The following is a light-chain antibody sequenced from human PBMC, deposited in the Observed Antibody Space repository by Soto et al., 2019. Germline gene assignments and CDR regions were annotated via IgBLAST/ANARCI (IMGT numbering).Light chain of an antibody. J-gene: IGLJ2*01. Sequence: QSALTQPPSASGSPGQSVAISCTGTSSDVGGYNYVSWYQQHPGKAPKLMLYDVSERPSGVPDRFSGPKSGNTASLTVSGLQAEDEADYYCSSYAGNNNVVFGGGTKLTVL. V-gene: IGLV2-8*01. CDR3: SSYAGNNNVV. CDR1: SSDVGGYNY. CDR2: DVS.